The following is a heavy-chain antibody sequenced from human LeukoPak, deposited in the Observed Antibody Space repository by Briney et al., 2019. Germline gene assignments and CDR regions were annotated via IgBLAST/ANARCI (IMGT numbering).Heavy chain of an antibody. CDR2: INHSGST. D-gene: IGHD6-19*01. CDR3: AREYSSGWSTGGAFDI. V-gene: IGHV4-34*01. Sequence: SETLSLTCAVYGGSFSRYYWSWIRQPPGKGLEWIGEINHSGSTDYNPSLKSRVTISVDTSKNQFSLKLSSVTAADTAVYYCAREYSSGWSTGGAFDIWGQGTMVTVSS. CDR1: GGSFSRYY. J-gene: IGHJ3*02.